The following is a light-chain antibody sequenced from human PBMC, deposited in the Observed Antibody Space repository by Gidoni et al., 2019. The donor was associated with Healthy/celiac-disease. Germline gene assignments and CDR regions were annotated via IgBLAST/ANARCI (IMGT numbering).Light chain of an antibody. Sequence: DIQMTQSPSSLSASVGDRVTITCRASQSISSYLKWYQQKPGKAPKLLIYAASSLQSGVPSRFSGSGSGTDYTLTISSMQPEDFATYYCRQRYSTPFTFGPGTKVDIK. J-gene: IGKJ3*01. CDR1: QSISSY. V-gene: IGKV1-39*01. CDR3: RQRYSTPFT. CDR2: AAS.